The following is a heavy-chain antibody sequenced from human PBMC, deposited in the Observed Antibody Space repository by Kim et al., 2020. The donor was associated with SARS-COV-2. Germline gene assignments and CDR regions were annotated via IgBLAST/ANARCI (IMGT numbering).Heavy chain of an antibody. D-gene: IGHD3-3*01. Sequence: SETLSLTCTVSGVSISSSSYYWGWIRQPPGKGLEWIGSIYYSVSTYYNPSLNSRVTISVDTSKNQFSLKLSSVTAADTAVYYCARPLYYDFWSGYYSDTAYYYYGMDVWGQGTTVTVSS. CDR2: IYYSVST. CDR1: GVSISSSSYY. CDR3: ARPLYYDFWSGYYSDTAYYYYGMDV. V-gene: IGHV4-39*01. J-gene: IGHJ6*02.